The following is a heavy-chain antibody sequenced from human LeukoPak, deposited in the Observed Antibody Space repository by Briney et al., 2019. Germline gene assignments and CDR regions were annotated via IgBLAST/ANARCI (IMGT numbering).Heavy chain of an antibody. J-gene: IGHJ4*02. D-gene: IGHD3-10*01. CDR2: IYSSGTT. V-gene: IGHV4-31*03. CDR1: GGSITTGGYY. CDR3: ARAYGSGSASNRYFDS. Sequence: PSQTLSLTCTVSGGSITTGGYYWSWIRQHPEKGLVWIGYIYSSGTTFFNPSLKCRVTISLDTSEHQFSLNLTSVTAADTAVYYCARAYGSGSASNRYFDSWGQGALVTVSS.